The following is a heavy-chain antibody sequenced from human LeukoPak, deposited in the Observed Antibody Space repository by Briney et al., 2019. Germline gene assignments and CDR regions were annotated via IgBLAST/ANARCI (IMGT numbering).Heavy chain of an antibody. J-gene: IGHJ4*02. CDR3: ARGPRGGYDSSGYYYY. CDR2: IYYSGST. Sequence: SETLSLTCTVSGGSISSYYWSWIRQPPGKGLEWIGYIYYSGSTNYIPSLKSRVTISVDTSKNQFSLKLSSVTAADTAVYYCARGPRGGYDSSGYYYYWGQGTLVTVSS. V-gene: IGHV4-59*08. CDR1: GGSISSYY. D-gene: IGHD3-22*01.